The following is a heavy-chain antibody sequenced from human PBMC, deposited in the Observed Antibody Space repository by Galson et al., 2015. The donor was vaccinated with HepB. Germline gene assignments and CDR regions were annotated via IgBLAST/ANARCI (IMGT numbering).Heavy chain of an antibody. D-gene: IGHD1-14*01. CDR3: ARILRHRIDY. CDR2: TYYRSKWYS. Sequence: PSRGLEWLGRTYYRSKWYSNYAVSVKSRVTINPDTSKNQFSLHLNSVTPEDTAVYYCARILRHRIDYWGQGALVTVSS. J-gene: IGHJ4*02. V-gene: IGHV6-1*01.